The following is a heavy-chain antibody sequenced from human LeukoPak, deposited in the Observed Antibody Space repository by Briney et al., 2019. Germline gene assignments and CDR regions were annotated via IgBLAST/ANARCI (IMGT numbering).Heavy chain of an antibody. CDR3: ASGGARAPRTIVMGYYYYYYGMDV. J-gene: IGHJ6*02. CDR2: INPNSGGT. CDR1: GYTFTGYY. D-gene: IGHD3-22*01. Sequence: GASVKVSCKASGYTFTGYYMHWVRQAPGQGLEWMGWINPNSGGTNYAQKFQGRVTMTRDTSISTAYMELSRLRSDDTAVYYCASGGARAPRTIVMGYYYYYYGMDVWGQGTTVTVSS. V-gene: IGHV1-2*02.